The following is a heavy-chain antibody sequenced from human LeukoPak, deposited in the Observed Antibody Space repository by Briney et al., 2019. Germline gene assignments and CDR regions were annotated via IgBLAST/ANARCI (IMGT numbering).Heavy chain of an antibody. CDR3: ARNFALDY. CDR2: IYSGGST. V-gene: IGHV3-53*01. CDR1: GFPVISNY. Sequence: PGGSLSLSFAASGFPVISNYMTWVRQAPGKGLEWVSVIYSGGSTYYADSVKGRFTISRDNSKNTLFLQMNSLRAEDTAVYYCARNFALDYWGQGTLVTVSS. J-gene: IGHJ4*02.